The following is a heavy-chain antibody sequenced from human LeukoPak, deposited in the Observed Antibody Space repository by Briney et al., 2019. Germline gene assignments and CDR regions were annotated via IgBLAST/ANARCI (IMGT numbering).Heavy chain of an antibody. D-gene: IGHD3-9*01. CDR3: AREGLRYFASLPQYGIDL. CDR2: INAGNGNT. J-gene: IGHJ6*04. Sequence: ASVKVSCTAPGYTFTSYAMHWVRQAPGQRLEWMGWINAGNGNTKFSQEFQGRVTITRDTSASTAYMELSSLRSEDTAVYYCAREGLRYFASLPQYGIDLWGKGTTVTVSS. V-gene: IGHV1-3*01. CDR1: GYTFTSYA.